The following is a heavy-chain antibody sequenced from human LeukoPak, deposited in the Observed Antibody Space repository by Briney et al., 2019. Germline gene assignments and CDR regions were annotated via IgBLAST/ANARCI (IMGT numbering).Heavy chain of an antibody. V-gene: IGHV4-59*01. J-gene: IGHJ3*02. CDR1: GGSISTYY. CDR2: IHYSGST. D-gene: IGHD5-18*01. CDR3: ARERNYSYGVDAFDI. Sequence: SETLSLTCTVSGGSISTYYWSWIRQPPGKGLEWIGYIHYSGSTKYNPSLKSRGTISVDTPKNQVSLKVSSVTAADTAVYYCARERNYSYGVDAFDIWGQGTMVTVSS.